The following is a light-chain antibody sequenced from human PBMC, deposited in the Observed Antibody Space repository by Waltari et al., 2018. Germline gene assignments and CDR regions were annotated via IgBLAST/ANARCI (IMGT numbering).Light chain of an antibody. J-gene: IGKJ1*01. V-gene: IGKV3-15*01. Sequence: EIVMTQSPGTLSVSPGERVTLSCRASQSLSSDLAWDQQKAGQAPRLLIYGASARASGIPARFSGGGSGTDFTLTISNMQSEDFAVYYCQQYNRWPRTFGQGAKVEIK. CDR1: QSLSSD. CDR3: QQYNRWPRT. CDR2: GAS.